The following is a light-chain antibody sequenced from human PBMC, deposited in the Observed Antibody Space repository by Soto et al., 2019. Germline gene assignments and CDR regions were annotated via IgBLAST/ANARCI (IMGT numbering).Light chain of an antibody. J-gene: IGLJ2*01. CDR3: CSYAGSDTFV. V-gene: IGLV2-23*02. CDR1: SRDVGSYNL. Sequence: HSALTQPASVSGSPGQSITISCTGTSRDVGSYNLVSWFQQHPGKAPQLMIYEVSKRPSGVSNRFSGSKSANTASLTISGLQADDEADYYCCSYAGSDTFVFGGGTKLTVL. CDR2: EVS.